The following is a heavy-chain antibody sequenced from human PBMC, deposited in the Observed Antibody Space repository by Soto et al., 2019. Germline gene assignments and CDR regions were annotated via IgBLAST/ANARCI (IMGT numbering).Heavy chain of an antibody. CDR1: GYTLTELS. V-gene: IGHV1-24*01. J-gene: IGHJ5*02. CDR2: FDPEDGET. CDR3: ATGVQMDCSGGSCYSGNWFDP. D-gene: IGHD2-15*01. Sequence: QVQLVQSGAEVKKPGASVKVSCKVSGYTLTELSMHWVRQAPGKGLEWMGGFDPEDGETIYAQKFQGRVTMTEDTSTDSAYVELSSLRSEDTAVYYCATGVQMDCSGGSCYSGNWFDPWGQGTLVTVSS.